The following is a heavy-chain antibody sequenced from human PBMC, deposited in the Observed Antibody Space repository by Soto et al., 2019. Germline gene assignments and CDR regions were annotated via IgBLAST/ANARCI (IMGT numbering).Heavy chain of an antibody. Sequence: SGKVSCKAYGYNVTSYYMTWVLQAPGQGLEWMGIINPSGGSTSYAQKFQGRVTMTRDTSTSTVYMELSSLRSDDTAVYYCARDNYGTLDYWGQGTLVTVSS. V-gene: IGHV1-46*01. D-gene: IGHD3-10*01. CDR1: GYNVTSYY. J-gene: IGHJ4*02. CDR3: ARDNYGTLDY. CDR2: INPSGGST.